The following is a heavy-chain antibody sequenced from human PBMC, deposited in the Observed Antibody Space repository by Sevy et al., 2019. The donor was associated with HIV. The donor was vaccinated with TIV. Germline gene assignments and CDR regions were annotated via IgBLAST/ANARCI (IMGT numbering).Heavy chain of an antibody. V-gene: IGHV3-23*01. CDR2: ISGSGGST. CDR3: AKGYCSGGTCYHFDY. Sequence: GGSLRLSCAASGFTFSSYAMSSVRQAPGKGLEWVSAISGSGGSTYYADSVKGRFAISRDNSKNTLYLQVNSLRAEDTAVYYCAKGYCSGGTCYHFDYWGQGSLVTVSS. J-gene: IGHJ4*02. D-gene: IGHD2-15*01. CDR1: GFTFSSYA.